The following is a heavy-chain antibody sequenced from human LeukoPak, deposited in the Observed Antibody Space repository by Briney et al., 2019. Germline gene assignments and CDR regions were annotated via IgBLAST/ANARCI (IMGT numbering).Heavy chain of an antibody. CDR3: ATTRGEWLPDPHYFDY. CDR2: VFPGDSHT. D-gene: IGHD3-3*01. J-gene: IGHJ4*02. CDR1: GYSFTSYF. V-gene: IGHV5-51*01. Sequence: GESLKISCKASGYSFTSYFIAWVRQMPGKGLEWMGIVFPGDSHTRYSPSFQGQVTISADKSISTAYLQWGTLKASDTAIYYCATTRGEWLPDPHYFDYWGQGTLVTVSS.